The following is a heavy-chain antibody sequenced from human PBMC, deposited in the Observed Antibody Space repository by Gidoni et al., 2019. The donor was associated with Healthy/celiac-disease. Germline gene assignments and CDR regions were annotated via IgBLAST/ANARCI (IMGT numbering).Heavy chain of an antibody. J-gene: IGHJ4*02. V-gene: IGHV4-34*01. CDR1: GGSFSGYY. Sequence: QVQLQQWGAGLLKPSETLSPTCAVYGGSFSGYYWSWIRQPPGKGLEWIGESNHSGSTNYNPSLKSRVTISVDTSKNQFSLKLSFVTAADTAVYYCARGNRYYGSGSYYNQGRYFDYWGQGTLVTVSS. CDR2: SNHSGST. CDR3: ARGNRYYGSGSYYNQGRYFDY. D-gene: IGHD3-10*01.